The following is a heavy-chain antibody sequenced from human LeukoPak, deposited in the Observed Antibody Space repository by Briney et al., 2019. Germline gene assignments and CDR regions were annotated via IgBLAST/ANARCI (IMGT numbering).Heavy chain of an antibody. CDR1: GFTFSSYA. J-gene: IGHJ4*02. Sequence: SGGALRLSCAASGFTFSSYAMSWVRQAPGKGLEWVSAISGSGGSTYYADSVKGRFTISRDNAKNSLYLQMNSLRAEDTAVYYCARAVAGAVFDYWGQGTLVTVSS. CDR2: ISGSGGST. CDR3: ARAVAGAVFDY. D-gene: IGHD6-19*01. V-gene: IGHV3-23*01.